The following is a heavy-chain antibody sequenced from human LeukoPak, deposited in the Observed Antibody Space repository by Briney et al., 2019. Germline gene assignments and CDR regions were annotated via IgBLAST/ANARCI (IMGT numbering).Heavy chain of an antibody. V-gene: IGHV4-34*01. CDR3: ARHPSNLDV. Sequence: SETLSLTCAVYGGSFSGYYWSWIRQTPGKGLEWIGQINHSGSTNYNPSLKSRVTISVDTPKNQFSLKLSSVTAADTAVNYCARHPSNLDVWGKGTTVTISS. CDR1: GGSFSGYY. J-gene: IGHJ6*04. CDR2: INHSGST.